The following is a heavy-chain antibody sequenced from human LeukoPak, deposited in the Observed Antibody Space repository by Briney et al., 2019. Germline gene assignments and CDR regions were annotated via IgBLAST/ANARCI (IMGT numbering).Heavy chain of an antibody. J-gene: IGHJ5*02. Sequence: ASVKVSCKTSGYTFTSYYIHWVRQAPGQGLEWMGLIDPSGGSTSCAQNFQGRVTMTRDTSTSTVYMELSSLRSEDTAVYYCARAQSGSYLGNWFDPWGQGTLVTVSS. V-gene: IGHV1-46*01. D-gene: IGHD1-26*01. CDR2: IDPSGGST. CDR1: GYTFTSYY. CDR3: ARAQSGSYLGNWFDP.